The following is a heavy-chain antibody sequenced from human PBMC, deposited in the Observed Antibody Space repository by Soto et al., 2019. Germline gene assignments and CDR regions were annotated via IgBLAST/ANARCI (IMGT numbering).Heavy chain of an antibody. CDR1: GGSISSGDYY. Sequence: SETLSLTCTVSGGSISSGDYYWSWIRQHPGKGLEWIGYIYYSGSTYYNPSLKSRVTISVDTSKNQFSLKLTSVTAADTAVYYCARSPYSSSRFFDYWGQGTLVTVSS. D-gene: IGHD6-13*01. J-gene: IGHJ4*02. CDR3: ARSPYSSSRFFDY. CDR2: IYYSGST. V-gene: IGHV4-31*03.